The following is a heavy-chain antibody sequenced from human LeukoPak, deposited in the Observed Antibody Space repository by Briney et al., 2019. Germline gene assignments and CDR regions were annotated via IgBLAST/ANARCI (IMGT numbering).Heavy chain of an antibody. CDR1: GFTFSGSA. CDR3: TIDYTDYTFMDY. J-gene: IGHJ4*02. D-gene: IGHD4-11*01. CDR2: IRDKAHSYGT. V-gene: IGHV3-73*01. Sequence: GGSLRLSCAASGFTFSGSAMHWVRQTSERGLEWVGRIRDKAHSYGTAYAASVKGRFTISRDDSKYTAYLQMNSLTTEDTAVYYCTIDYTDYTFMDYWGQGTLVTVSS.